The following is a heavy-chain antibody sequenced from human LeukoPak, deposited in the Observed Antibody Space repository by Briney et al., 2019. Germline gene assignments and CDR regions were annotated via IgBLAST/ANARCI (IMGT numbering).Heavy chain of an antibody. CDR3: ASRSGSHLLM. V-gene: IGHV3-21*01. Sequence: PGGSLRLSCAASGFSFSSYSMNWVRQAPGRGLEWVSSISSSSSYIYYADSVKSRFTISRDNAKNSLYLQMNSLRAEDTAAYYCASRSGSHLLMWGQGTLVTVSS. CDR2: ISSSSSYI. CDR1: GFSFSSYS. J-gene: IGHJ4*02. D-gene: IGHD1-26*01.